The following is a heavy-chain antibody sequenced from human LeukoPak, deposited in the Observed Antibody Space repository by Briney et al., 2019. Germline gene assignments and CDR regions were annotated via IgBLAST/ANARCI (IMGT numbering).Heavy chain of an antibody. V-gene: IGHV3-21*01. CDR3: ARGSAYYDSSGYICDY. J-gene: IGHJ4*02. Sequence: GGSLRLSCAASGFTFSSYSMNWVRQAPGKGLEWVSSISSSSSYIYYADSVKGRFTISRDNAKNSLYLQMNSLRAGDTAVYYCARGSAYYDSSGYICDYWGQGTLVTVSS. CDR1: GFTFSSYS. CDR2: ISSSSSYI. D-gene: IGHD3-22*01.